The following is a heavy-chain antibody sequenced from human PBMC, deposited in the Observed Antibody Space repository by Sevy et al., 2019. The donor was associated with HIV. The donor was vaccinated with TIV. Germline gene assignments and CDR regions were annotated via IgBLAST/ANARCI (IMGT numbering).Heavy chain of an antibody. V-gene: IGHV3-23*01. J-gene: IGHJ4*02. Sequence: GGSLRLSCAASGLTFTTTGMSWVRQAPGKGLEWVAGVTSDGATSYADSVRDRFTVSRDNSKNTLYLQLNSLRADDTAVFYCAGGDTTMITDLDYWGQGTLVTVSS. CDR2: VTSDGAT. CDR1: GLTFTTTG. D-gene: IGHD3-16*01. CDR3: AGGDTTMITDLDY.